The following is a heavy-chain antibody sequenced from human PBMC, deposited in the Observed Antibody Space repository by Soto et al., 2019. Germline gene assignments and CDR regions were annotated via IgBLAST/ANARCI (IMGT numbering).Heavy chain of an antibody. D-gene: IGHD3-10*01. J-gene: IGHJ6*02. CDR2: ISSSSNGI. CDR3: ARAVTWGLDV. Sequence: EVQLVESGGGLVQPGGSLRLSCAASGFTFSLYSMSWVRQAPGKGLEWVSYISSSSNGIHYADSVKGRFTISRDDATNSIYLQMNSLRDRDTAVYYCARAVTWGLDVWGQGTTVSISS. V-gene: IGHV3-48*02. CDR1: GFTFSLYS.